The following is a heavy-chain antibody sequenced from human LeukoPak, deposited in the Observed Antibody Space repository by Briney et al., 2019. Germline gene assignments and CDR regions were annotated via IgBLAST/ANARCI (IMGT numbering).Heavy chain of an antibody. CDR3: ATGSDSSRPYYFDY. V-gene: IGHV3-23*01. Sequence: GGSLRLSCAASGFAFRTCAMGWVRQAPGKGLEWFSGITDSGGDTYHADSVKGRFTISRDNSKNTLYLQMNSLRVEDSAVYYCATGSDSSRPYYFDYWGQGTLVTVSS. J-gene: IGHJ4*02. CDR1: GFAFRTCA. CDR2: ITDSGGDT. D-gene: IGHD1-26*01.